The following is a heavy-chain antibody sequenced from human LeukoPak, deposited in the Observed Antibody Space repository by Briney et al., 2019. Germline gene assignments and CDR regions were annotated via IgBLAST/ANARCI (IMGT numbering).Heavy chain of an antibody. CDR1: GGSISSYY. CDR3: ARDVYDFWSGYYTDY. CDR2: IYTSGST. V-gene: IGHV4-4*07. D-gene: IGHD3-3*01. Sequence: SETLSLTCTVSGGSISSYYWSWIRQPAGKGLEWIGRIYTSGSTNCNPSLKSRVTMSVDTSKNQFSLKLSSVTAADTAVYYCARDVYDFWSGYYTDYWGQGTLVTVSS. J-gene: IGHJ4*02.